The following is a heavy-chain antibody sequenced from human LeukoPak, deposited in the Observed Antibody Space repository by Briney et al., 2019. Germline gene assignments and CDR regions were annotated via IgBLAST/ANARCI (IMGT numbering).Heavy chain of an antibody. Sequence: GGSLRLACAASGFTFSSYAMHWVRQAPGKGLEWMAVISYDGSNKYYADSVKGRFTISRDNSKNTLYLQMSSLRAEDTAVYYCARGYYDSSGLIDYWGQGTLVTVSS. J-gene: IGHJ4*02. V-gene: IGHV3-30-3*01. CDR1: GFTFSSYA. D-gene: IGHD3-22*01. CDR3: ARGYYDSSGLIDY. CDR2: ISYDGSNK.